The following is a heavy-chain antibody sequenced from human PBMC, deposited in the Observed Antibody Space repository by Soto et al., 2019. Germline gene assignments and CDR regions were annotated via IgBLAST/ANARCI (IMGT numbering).Heavy chain of an antibody. CDR3: AKDSIPYSSSYDLDH. CDR1: GFSFSGYA. V-gene: IGHV3-23*01. D-gene: IGHD6-6*01. CDR2: MTATGVSI. J-gene: IGHJ4*02. Sequence: EVQLLESGGGLVQPGGSLRLSCVASGFSFSGYAMSWVRQAPGKGLVWVSSMTATGVSIYYADSVRGRFTISRDNSTNTLYLQMSSLRAEDTATYYCAKDSIPYSSSYDLDHWGRGALVTVSS.